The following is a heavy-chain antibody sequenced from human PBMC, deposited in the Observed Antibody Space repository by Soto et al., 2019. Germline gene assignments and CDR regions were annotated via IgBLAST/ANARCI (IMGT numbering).Heavy chain of an antibody. CDR2: IYYSGST. CDR3: ARHPLEFYGSGSYPDG. D-gene: IGHD3-10*01. J-gene: IGHJ4*02. V-gene: IGHV4-59*08. Sequence: SETLSLTCTVSGGSISRYYWSWSRQPPWKGLEWIGYIYYSGSTNYNPSLKSRVTISVDTSKNQFSLKLSSVTAADTAVYYCARHPLEFYGSGSYPDGRGQGTLGTLSS. CDR1: GGSISRYY.